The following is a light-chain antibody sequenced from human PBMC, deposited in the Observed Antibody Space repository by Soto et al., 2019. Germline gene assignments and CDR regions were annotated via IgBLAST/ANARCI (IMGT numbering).Light chain of an antibody. Sequence: EIVLTQSPATLSLSPGERATLSCRASQSVSSYLDWYQQKPGQAPRLLIYDASNRATGFPDRFSGSGSGTDFALTLSTLQPYDVAGYYCQQRSNWPPPLNFGGETKVEIK. CDR1: QSVSSY. V-gene: IGKV3-11*01. J-gene: IGKJ4*01. CDR3: QQRSNWPPPLN. CDR2: DAS.